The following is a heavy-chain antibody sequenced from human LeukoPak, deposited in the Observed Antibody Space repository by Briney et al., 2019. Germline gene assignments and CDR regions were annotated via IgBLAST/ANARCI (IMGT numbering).Heavy chain of an antibody. Sequence: GGSLRLSCAASGFTLSNAWMSWVRQAPGKGLEWVGRIKSKADGGTTDYAAPVNGRFTISRDDPINMVYLQMNSLKSEDTAVYYCTSDLEWELLDYWGQGTLVTVSS. CDR2: IKSKADGGTT. V-gene: IGHV3-15*01. CDR1: GFTLSNAW. J-gene: IGHJ4*02. D-gene: IGHD1-26*01. CDR3: TSDLEWELLDY.